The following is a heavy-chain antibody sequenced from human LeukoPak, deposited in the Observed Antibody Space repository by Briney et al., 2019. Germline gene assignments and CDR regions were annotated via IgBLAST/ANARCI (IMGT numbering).Heavy chain of an antibody. Sequence: GGSLRLSCAASGFTVSSNYMSWVRQAPGKGLEWVSVIYSGGSTYYADSVKGRFTISRDNSKNTLYLQMNSLRAEDTAVYYCARALSCSSTSCYLGGYYYGMDVRGQGTTVTVSS. CDR3: ARALSCSSTSCYLGGYYYGMDV. D-gene: IGHD2-2*01. CDR2: IYSGGST. J-gene: IGHJ6*02. CDR1: GFTVSSNY. V-gene: IGHV3-53*01.